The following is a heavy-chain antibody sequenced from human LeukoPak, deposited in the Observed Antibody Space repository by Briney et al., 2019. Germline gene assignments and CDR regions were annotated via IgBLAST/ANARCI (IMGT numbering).Heavy chain of an antibody. D-gene: IGHD3-10*01. CDR1: GYSFTRFW. Sequence: GETLKISCKASGYSFTRFWIGWVRQMPGKGLEWMGIIYPGDSHTRYSPSFQGQVTISADKSISTAYLQWSSLKASDTAMYYCARQMRGAFDIWGQGTMVTVSS. J-gene: IGHJ3*02. V-gene: IGHV5-51*01. CDR3: ARQMRGAFDI. CDR2: IYPGDSHT.